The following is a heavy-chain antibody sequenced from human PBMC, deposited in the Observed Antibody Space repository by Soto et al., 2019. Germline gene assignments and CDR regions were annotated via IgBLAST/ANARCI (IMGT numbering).Heavy chain of an antibody. Sequence: PGGSLRLSCAASGFTLSSYAMSWVRQAPGKGLEWVSAISGSGGSTYYADSVKGRFTISRDNSKNTLYLQMNSLRAEDTAVYYCAKIRITIFGVVRTRTLDYWGQGTLVTVSS. CDR2: ISGSGGST. V-gene: IGHV3-23*01. CDR3: AKIRITIFGVVRTRTLDY. D-gene: IGHD3-3*01. J-gene: IGHJ4*02. CDR1: GFTLSSYA.